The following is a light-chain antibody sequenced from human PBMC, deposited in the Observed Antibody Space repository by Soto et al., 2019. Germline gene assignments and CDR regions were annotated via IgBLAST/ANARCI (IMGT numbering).Light chain of an antibody. Sequence: EIVLTQSPGTLSLSPGERDTLSCRASQSVSSSYLAWYQQKPGQAPRLLLYGASSRATGIPDRFSRSGSGTDFTLTISRLEPEELAGYYFQQYGSSPVTFGQGTRLEIK. CDR2: GAS. V-gene: IGKV3-20*01. J-gene: IGKJ5*01. CDR3: QQYGSSPVT. CDR1: QSVSSSY.